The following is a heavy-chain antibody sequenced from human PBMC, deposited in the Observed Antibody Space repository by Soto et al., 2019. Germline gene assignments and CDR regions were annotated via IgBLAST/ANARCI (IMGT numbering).Heavy chain of an antibody. CDR3: ARYGYGFDY. D-gene: IGHD5-18*01. V-gene: IGHV1-69*13. J-gene: IGHJ4*02. CDR2: IIPNIGTA. CDR1: GYTFTDYY. Sequence: SVKVSCKASGYTFTDYYMHWVRQAPGQGLEWMGGIIPNIGTANYAQKFQGRVTITGDESTSTAYMELSSLRSEDTAVYYCARYGYGFDYWGQGTLVTVSS.